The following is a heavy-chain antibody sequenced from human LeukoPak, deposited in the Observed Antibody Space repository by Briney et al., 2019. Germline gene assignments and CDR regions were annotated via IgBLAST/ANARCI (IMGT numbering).Heavy chain of an antibody. J-gene: IGHJ4*02. Sequence: ASVKVSCKASGFTFTNYAMHWVRQAPGQSLEWMGWINAGNGNTKYSRKFQDRVTITRDTSANTAYMEVSSLRSEDTAVYYCARGVELVPANPGYWGQGTLVIVSS. CDR3: ARGVELVPANPGY. V-gene: IGHV1-3*01. D-gene: IGHD2-2*01. CDR2: INAGNGNT. CDR1: GFTFTNYA.